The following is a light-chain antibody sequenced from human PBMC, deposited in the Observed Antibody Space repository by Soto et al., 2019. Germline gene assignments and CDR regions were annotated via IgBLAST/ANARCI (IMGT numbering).Light chain of an antibody. Sequence: SYELTQPPSVSVAPGQTARITCGGNNIGSKAVHWYQQKPGQAPVLVVHDDSGRPSGIPERFSGSNSGKTATLIITRVEAGDEADYYCQVWDSRSGPLYVFGSGTKGTVL. CDR3: QVWDSRSGPLYV. V-gene: IGLV3-21*02. CDR2: DDS. CDR1: NIGSKA. J-gene: IGLJ1*01.